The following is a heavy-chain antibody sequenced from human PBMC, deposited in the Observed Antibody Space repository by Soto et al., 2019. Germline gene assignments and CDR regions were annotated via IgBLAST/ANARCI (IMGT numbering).Heavy chain of an antibody. V-gene: IGHV3-53*01. CDR2: IYSGGST. Sequence: GSLRLSCAASGFTGSSNYMSWGRQAPGKGLEWVSVIYSGGSTYYADSVKGRFTISGDNSKNTLYLQMNSLRAEDTAVYYCTTDGFWSGYAPHYYYYYGMDVWGQGTTVTVSS. CDR1: GFTGSSNY. J-gene: IGHJ6*02. D-gene: IGHD3-3*01. CDR3: TTDGFWSGYAPHYYYYYGMDV.